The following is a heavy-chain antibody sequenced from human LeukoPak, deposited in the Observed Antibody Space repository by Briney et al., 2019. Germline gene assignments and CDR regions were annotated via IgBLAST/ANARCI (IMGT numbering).Heavy chain of an antibody. V-gene: IGHV4-61*02. D-gene: IGHD3-3*01. CDR3: ARGARVYDPYAFDI. CDR2: IYTSGST. J-gene: IGHJ3*02. CDR1: GGSISSGGYC. Sequence: SETLSLTCTVSGGSISSGGYCWSWLRQPAGKGLEWIGRIYTSGSTNYNPSLKSRVTMSVDTSKNQFSLKLSSVTAADTAVYYCARGARVYDPYAFDIWGQGTMVTVSS.